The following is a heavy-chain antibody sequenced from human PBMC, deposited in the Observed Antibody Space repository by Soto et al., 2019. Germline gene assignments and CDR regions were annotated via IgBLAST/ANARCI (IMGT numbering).Heavy chain of an antibody. J-gene: IGHJ4*02. CDR2: IYHSGST. CDR3: ARESGYYFDY. V-gene: IGHV4-4*02. Sequence: SETLSLTCAVSGGSISSSNWWSWVRQPPGKGLEWIGEIYHSGSTNYNPSLKSRVTTSVDTSRNQFSLKLTSVTAADTAVYYCARESGYYFDYWGQGTLVTVSS. CDR1: GGSISSSNW. D-gene: IGHD6-25*01.